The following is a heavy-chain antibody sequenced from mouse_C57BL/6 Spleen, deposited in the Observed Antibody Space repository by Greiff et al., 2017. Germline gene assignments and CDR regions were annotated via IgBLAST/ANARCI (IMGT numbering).Heavy chain of an antibody. CDR2: ISSGGSYT. V-gene: IGHV5-6*02. CDR1: GFTFSSYG. J-gene: IGHJ3*01. CDR3: ARRDDYPFAY. Sequence: EVMLVESGGDLVKPGGSLKLSCAASGFTFSSYGMSWVRQTPDKRLEWVATISSGGSYTYYPDSVKGRFTISRDNAKNTLYLQMSSLKSEDTAMYYCARRDDYPFAYWGQGTLVTVSA. D-gene: IGHD2-4*01.